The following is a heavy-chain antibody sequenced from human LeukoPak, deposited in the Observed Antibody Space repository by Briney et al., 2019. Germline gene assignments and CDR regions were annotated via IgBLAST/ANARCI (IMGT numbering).Heavy chain of an antibody. CDR1: GGSISSYY. V-gene: IGHV4-59*01. CDR3: ARDSWGRDYGGNCGLVYFQH. Sequence: PSETLSLTCTVSGGSISSYYWSWIRQPPGKGLEWIGYIYYSGSTNYNPSLKSRVTISVDTSKNQFSLKLSSVTAADTAVYYCARDSWGRDYGGNCGLVYFQHWGQGTLVTVSS. J-gene: IGHJ1*01. D-gene: IGHD4-23*01. CDR2: IYYSGST.